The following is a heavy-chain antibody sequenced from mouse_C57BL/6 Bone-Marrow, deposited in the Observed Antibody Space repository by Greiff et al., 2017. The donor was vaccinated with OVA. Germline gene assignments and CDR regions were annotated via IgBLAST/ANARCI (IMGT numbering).Heavy chain of an antibody. V-gene: IGHV3-6*01. CDR1: GYSITSGYY. J-gene: IGHJ4*01. CDR2: ISYDGSN. CDR3: ARGGYPLIVDY. D-gene: IGHD2-2*01. Sequence: EVHLVESGPGLVKPSQSLSLTCSVTGYSITSGYYWNWIRQFPGNKLEWMGYISYDGSNNYNPSLKNRISITRDTSKNQFFLKLNSVTTEDTATYYCARGGYPLIVDYWGQGTSVTVSS.